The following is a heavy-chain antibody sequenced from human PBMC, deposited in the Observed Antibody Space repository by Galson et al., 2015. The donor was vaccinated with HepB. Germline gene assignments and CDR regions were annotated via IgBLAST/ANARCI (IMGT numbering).Heavy chain of an antibody. J-gene: IGHJ4*02. D-gene: IGHD3-10*01. CDR2: ISSSSSTI. CDR1: GFTFSSYS. CDR3: ARDLGELLWFGESYFDY. V-gene: IGHV3-48*04. Sequence: SLRLSCAASGFTFSSYSMNWVRQAPGKGLEWVSYISSSSSTIYYADSVKGRFTISRDNAKNSLYLQMNSLRAEDTAVYYCARDLGELLWFGESYFDYWGQGTLVTVSS.